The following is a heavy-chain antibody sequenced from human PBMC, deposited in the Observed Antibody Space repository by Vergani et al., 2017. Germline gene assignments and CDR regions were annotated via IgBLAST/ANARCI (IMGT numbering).Heavy chain of an antibody. Sequence: QVQLVQSGAEVKKPGASVKVSCKASGYTFTSYYMHWVRQAPGQGLEWMGIINPSGGSTSYAQKFQGRVTMTRDTSTSTVYMELSSLRSEDTAVFYCARATCSGGSCYRGFEYWGQGSLITVSS. CDR1: GYTFTSYY. D-gene: IGHD2-15*01. CDR3: ARATCSGGSCYRGFEY. V-gene: IGHV1-46*01. J-gene: IGHJ4*02. CDR2: INPSGGST.